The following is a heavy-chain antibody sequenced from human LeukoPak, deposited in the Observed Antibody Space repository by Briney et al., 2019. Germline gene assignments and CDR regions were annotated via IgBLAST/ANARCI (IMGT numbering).Heavy chain of an antibody. D-gene: IGHD3-9*01. Sequence: SETLSLTCTVSGGSIRSYYWSWIRQPSGKGLEWIGYIYYSGSTNYNPSLKSRVTMSVDTSKNQFSLKLSSVTAADTAVYYCARGGRLVMRPMDVWGKGTTVTISS. CDR2: IYYSGST. CDR3: ARGGRLVMRPMDV. CDR1: GGSIRSYY. J-gene: IGHJ6*03. V-gene: IGHV4-59*01.